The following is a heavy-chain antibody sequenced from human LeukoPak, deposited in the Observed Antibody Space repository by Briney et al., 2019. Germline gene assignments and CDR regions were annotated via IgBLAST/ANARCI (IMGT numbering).Heavy chain of an antibody. V-gene: IGHV3-30*02. CDR3: AKDRYLAAAFYFDY. J-gene: IGHJ4*02. Sequence: PGGSLRLSCAASGFTFSSYGMHWVRQAPGKGLEWVAFIRYDGSNKYYADSVKGRFTISRDNSKNTLYLQMNSLRAEDTAVYYCAKDRYLAAAFYFDYWGRGTLVTVSS. CDR1: GFTFSSYG. D-gene: IGHD6-13*01. CDR2: IRYDGSNK.